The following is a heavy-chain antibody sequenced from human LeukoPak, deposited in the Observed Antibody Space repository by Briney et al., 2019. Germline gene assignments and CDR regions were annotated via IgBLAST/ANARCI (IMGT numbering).Heavy chain of an antibody. J-gene: IGHJ4*02. Sequence: SETLSLTCSVSGGSISNSSYFWGWVRQPPGKGLEWIGSIYYAGSTYYNPSLKSRVTISKDTSKNQFAVRLSSVTAADTAVYYCARQIGSSGPDCWGQGTLVTVSS. CDR1: GGSISNSSYF. CDR3: ARQIGSSGPDC. CDR2: IYYAGST. V-gene: IGHV4-39*01. D-gene: IGHD6-19*01.